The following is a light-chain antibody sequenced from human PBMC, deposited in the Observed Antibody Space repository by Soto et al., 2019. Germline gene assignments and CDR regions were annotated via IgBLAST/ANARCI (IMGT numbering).Light chain of an antibody. CDR3: QQRSNWPPVLT. Sequence: EIVLTQSPATLSLSPGERATLSCRASQSVSSYLAWYQQKPGQAPRRLIYDASNRATGIPARFSCSGSGTDFTLTISSLAPEDFAVYYCQQRSNWPPVLTFGGGTKVEIK. CDR2: DAS. J-gene: IGKJ4*01. V-gene: IGKV3-11*01. CDR1: QSVSSY.